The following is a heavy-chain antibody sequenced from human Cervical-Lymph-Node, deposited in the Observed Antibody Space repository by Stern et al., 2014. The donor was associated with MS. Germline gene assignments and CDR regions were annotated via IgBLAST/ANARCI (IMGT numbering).Heavy chain of an antibody. D-gene: IGHD2-8*01. J-gene: IGHJ4*02. CDR1: GFSFSSYG. V-gene: IGHV3-30*18. CDR3: AKSNY. Sequence: VQLLESGGGVVQPGRSLRLSCAASGFSFSSYGMHWVRQAPGKGLEWVAVISYDGSNKYYVDSVKGRFTISRDNSKNTLDLQMNSLRVEDTAVYYCAKSNYWGQGTLVTVSS. CDR2: ISYDGSNK.